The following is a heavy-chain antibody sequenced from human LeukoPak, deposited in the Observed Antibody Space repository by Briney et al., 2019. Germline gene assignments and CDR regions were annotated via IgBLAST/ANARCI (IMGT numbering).Heavy chain of an antibody. Sequence: EASVKVSCKASGGTFSSYAISGVRQAPGQGLEWMGGIIPIFGTANYAQKFQGRVTITADESTSTAYMELSSLRSDDTAVYYCARDGGVLRGYYVPPDYWGQGTLVTVSS. D-gene: IGHD3-16*01. CDR3: ARDGGVLRGYYVPPDY. CDR2: IIPIFGTA. V-gene: IGHV1-69*13. CDR1: GGTFSSYA. J-gene: IGHJ4*02.